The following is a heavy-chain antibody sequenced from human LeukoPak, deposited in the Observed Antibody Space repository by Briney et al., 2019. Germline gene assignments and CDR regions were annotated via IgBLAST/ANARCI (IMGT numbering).Heavy chain of an antibody. D-gene: IGHD3-22*01. CDR1: GFTFSNHG. CDR2: IRYDGTDK. J-gene: IGHJ4*02. CDR3: ARRAGDYSHPYDY. V-gene: IGHV3-30*02. Sequence: PGGSLRLSCAASGFTFSNHGMHWVRQAPGKGLEWVAFIRYDGTDKYYADSVKGRFTISRDSSKNTLYLQMNSLRAEDTAVYYCARRAGDYSHPYDYWGQGTLVTVSS.